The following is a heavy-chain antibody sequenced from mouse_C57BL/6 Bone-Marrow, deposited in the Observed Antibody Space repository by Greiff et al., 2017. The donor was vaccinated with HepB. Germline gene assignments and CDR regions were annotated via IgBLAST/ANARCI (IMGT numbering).Heavy chain of an antibody. V-gene: IGHV1-69*01. CDR1: GYTFTSYW. CDR3: ARRWEGYAMDY. D-gene: IGHD4-1*01. J-gene: IGHJ4*01. Sequence: VQLQQPGAELVMPGASVKLSCKASGYTFTSYWMHWVKQRPGQGLEWIGEIDPSDSYTNYNQKFKGKSTLTVDKSSSTAYMQLSSLTSEDSAVYYCARRWEGYAMDYWGQGTSVTVSS. CDR2: IDPSDSYT.